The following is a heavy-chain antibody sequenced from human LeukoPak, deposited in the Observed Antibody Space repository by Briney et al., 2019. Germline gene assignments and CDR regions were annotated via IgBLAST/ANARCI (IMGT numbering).Heavy chain of an antibody. D-gene: IGHD4-11*01. CDR2: TYYRSKWSN. J-gene: IGHJ5*02. Sequence: SPTLSLTFAISGAIISSNSASWNWFRPSPSRGLEWLGTTYYRSKWSNDYAPSVKSRITINADTSRNQFSLQLNSVTPEDTAVYFCARDRDSDFEWGPYDPWGQGTLVIVSS. V-gene: IGHV6-1*01. CDR3: ARDRDSDFEWGPYDP. CDR1: GAIISSNSAS.